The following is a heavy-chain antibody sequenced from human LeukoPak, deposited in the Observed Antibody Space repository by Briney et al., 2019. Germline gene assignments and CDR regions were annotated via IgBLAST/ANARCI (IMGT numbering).Heavy chain of an antibody. CDR1: GGSISSYY. J-gene: IGHJ3*02. Sequence: PSETLSLTCTVSGGSISSYYWSWIRQPPEKGLEWIGYIYYSGSTNYNPSLKSRVTISVDTSKNQFSLKLSSVTAADTAVYYCARGGNNDAFDIWGQGTMVTVSS. V-gene: IGHV4-59*01. D-gene: IGHD3-16*01. CDR3: ARGGNNDAFDI. CDR2: IYYSGST.